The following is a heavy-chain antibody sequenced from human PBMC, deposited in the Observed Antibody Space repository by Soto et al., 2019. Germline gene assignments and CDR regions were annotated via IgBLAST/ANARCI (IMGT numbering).Heavy chain of an antibody. CDR2: ISAGGDGT. CDR3: ADGGRYPYY. J-gene: IGHJ4*02. D-gene: IGHD1-26*01. Sequence: EVQLLESGGDLVQPGGSLRLSCAAPGFSFSSYAMGWVRQAPGKGLDWVSSISAGGDGTYYADSAKGRFTISRDNSKNTVYLQMTSLRADDTAVYYCADGGRYPYYWGPGTLVTVSS. V-gene: IGHV3-23*01. CDR1: GFSFSSYA.